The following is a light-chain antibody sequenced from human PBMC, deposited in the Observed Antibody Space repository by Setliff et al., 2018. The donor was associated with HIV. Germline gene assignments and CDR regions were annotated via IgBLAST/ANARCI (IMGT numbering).Light chain of an antibody. CDR1: SSDVGAYNY. J-gene: IGLJ1*01. Sequence: QSVLTQPASVSGSPGQAITISCSGTSSDVGAYNYVSWYQQHPGKAPKVMIYDVNKWPSGVSNRFSGPKSGNTASLTISGLQAEDEADYYCCSYVNSGIYVFGTGTKVTVL. CDR3: CSYVNSGIYV. V-gene: IGLV2-23*02. CDR2: DVN.